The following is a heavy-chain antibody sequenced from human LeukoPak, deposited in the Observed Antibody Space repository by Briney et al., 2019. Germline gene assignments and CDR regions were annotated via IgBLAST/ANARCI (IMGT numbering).Heavy chain of an antibody. CDR2: FDPEDGET. Sequence: ASVKVSCKVSGYTLTELSMHWVRQAPGKGLEWRGGFDPEDGETIYAQKFQGRVTMTEDTATDTAYMELSSLRSEDTAVYYCATDLQSLVVAATPNNWFDPWGQGTLVTVSS. CDR1: GYTLTELS. V-gene: IGHV1-24*01. CDR3: ATDLQSLVVAATPNNWFDP. D-gene: IGHD2-15*01. J-gene: IGHJ5*02.